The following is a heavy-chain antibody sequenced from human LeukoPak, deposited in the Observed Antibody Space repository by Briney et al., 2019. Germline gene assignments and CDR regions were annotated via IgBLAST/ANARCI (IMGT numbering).Heavy chain of an antibody. V-gene: IGHV4-59*01. CDR2: IYYSGST. J-gene: IGHJ3*02. D-gene: IGHD4-23*01. CDR1: GGSIRSYY. CDR3: ARVLFTVVAVPFDAFDI. Sequence: SETLSLTCTVSGGSIRSYYWSWIRQPPGKGLEWIGYIYYSGSTNYNPSLKSRVTISVDTSKNQFSLKLSSVTAADTAVYYCARVLFTVVAVPFDAFDIWGQGTVVTVSS.